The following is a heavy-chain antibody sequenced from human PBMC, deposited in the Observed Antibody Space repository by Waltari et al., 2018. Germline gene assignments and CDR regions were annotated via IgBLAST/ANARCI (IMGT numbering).Heavy chain of an antibody. Sequence: EVQLVESGGGLVKPGGSLRLSCAASGFTFSNAWMSWVRQAPGKGLEWAGRIKSKTDGGTKDYAAPVKGRFTISRDDSKNTLYLQMNSLKTEDTAVYYCTTAELEVVVRDYWGQGTLVTVSS. CDR1: GFTFSNAW. CDR2: IKSKTDGGTK. J-gene: IGHJ4*02. CDR3: TTAELEVVVRDY. D-gene: IGHD3-22*01. V-gene: IGHV3-15*01.